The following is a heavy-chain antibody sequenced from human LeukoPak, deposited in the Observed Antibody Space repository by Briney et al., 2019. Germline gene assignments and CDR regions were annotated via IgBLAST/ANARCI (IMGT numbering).Heavy chain of an antibody. CDR3: ARGRRSRNYYDSSGYYYPPFDY. CDR1: GGSFSGYY. Sequence: SETLSLTCAVYGGSFSGYYWSWIRQPPGKGLEWIGEINHSGSTNYNPSLKSRVTISADTSKNQFSLKLSSVTAADTAVYYCARGRRSRNYYDSSGYYYPPFDYWGQGTLVTVSS. D-gene: IGHD3-22*01. J-gene: IGHJ4*02. V-gene: IGHV4-34*01. CDR2: INHSGST.